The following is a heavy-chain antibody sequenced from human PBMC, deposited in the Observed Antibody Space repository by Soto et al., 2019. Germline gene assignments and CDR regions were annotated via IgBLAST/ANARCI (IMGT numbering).Heavy chain of an antibody. CDR3: QRCIFMTEEIQTNTSDKYNFDS. Sequence: SETLSLTCAVYGGSFSGHYWTWIRQPPGKGLEWIGEINHSGSTNYNPPLKSRVTISVDTSKNQFSLKLSSVTAADTAVYYCQRCIFMTEEIQTNTSDKYNFDSCNQGTLGTVYS. CDR1: GGSFSGHY. V-gene: IGHV4-34*01. CDR2: INHSGST. D-gene: IGHD2-21*01. J-gene: IGHJ5*01.